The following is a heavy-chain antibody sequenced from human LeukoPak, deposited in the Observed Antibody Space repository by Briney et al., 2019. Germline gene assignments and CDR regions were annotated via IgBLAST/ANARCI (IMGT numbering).Heavy chain of an antibody. J-gene: IGHJ5*02. CDR3: VKGGYSSSWYNWFDP. D-gene: IGHD6-13*01. CDR2: LGGNGGST. V-gene: IGHV3-23*01. CDR1: GFTFSSYA. Sequence: GGSLRLSCAASGFTFSSYAMSWVRQAPGEGLEWASTLGGNGGSTYYADSLKGRFTISRDNSKNTLYLQMSSLRAEDTAVYYCVKGGYSSSWYNWFDPWGQGTLVTVSS.